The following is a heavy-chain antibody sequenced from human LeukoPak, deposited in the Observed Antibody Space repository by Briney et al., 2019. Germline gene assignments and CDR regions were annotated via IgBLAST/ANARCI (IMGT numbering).Heavy chain of an antibody. V-gene: IGHV3-48*04. CDR2: ISSSSSTI. CDR3: ARDEWVQLWLRGGFDY. Sequence: GGSLRLSCAASGFTFSSYSMNWVRQAPGKGLEWVSYISSSSSTIYYADSVKGRFTISRDNAKNSLYLQMNSLRAEDTAVYYCARDEWVQLWLRGGFDYWGQGTLVTVSS. CDR1: GFTFSSYS. J-gene: IGHJ4*02. D-gene: IGHD5-18*01.